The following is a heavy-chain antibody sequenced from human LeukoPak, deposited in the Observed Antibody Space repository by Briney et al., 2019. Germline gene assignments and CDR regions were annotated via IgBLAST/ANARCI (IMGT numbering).Heavy chain of an antibody. CDR1: GFIFGSYA. Sequence: QTGGSLRLSCAASGFIFGSYAMSWVRQAPGKGLEWVSTISASGGATYYADSVKGRFTISRDNSKNTLYLQMNSLRGEDTAVYYCANGGINWFDPWGQGTLVTVSS. CDR2: ISASGGAT. CDR3: ANGGINWFDP. J-gene: IGHJ5*02. V-gene: IGHV3-23*01.